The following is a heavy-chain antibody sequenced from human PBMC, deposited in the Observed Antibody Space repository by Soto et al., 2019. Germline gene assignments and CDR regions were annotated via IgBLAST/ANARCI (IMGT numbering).Heavy chain of an antibody. J-gene: IGHJ6*02. Sequence: ASVKVSCKASGYTFTSYGISWVRQAPGQGLEWMGWISANNGNTNYAQKFQGRVTMTRDTSTSTAYMELSSLRSDDTAVYYCARDGTAVSGLVTSYCGMYGWGQGTTVPVSS. D-gene: IGHD6-19*01. CDR3: ARDGTAVSGLVTSYCGMYG. CDR2: ISANNGNT. V-gene: IGHV1-18*01. CDR1: GYTFTSYG.